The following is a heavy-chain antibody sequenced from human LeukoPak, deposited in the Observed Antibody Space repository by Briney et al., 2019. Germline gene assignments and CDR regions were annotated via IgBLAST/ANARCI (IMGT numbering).Heavy chain of an antibody. CDR2: INPSGGST. CDR3: ARRNYGSGWATWFDP. D-gene: IGHD3-10*01. Sequence: ASVKVSCKASGYTFTSYYMHWVRQAPGQGLEWMGIINPSGGSTSYAQKFQGRVTMTRDMSTGTVCMELSSLRSDDTAVYYCARRNYGSGWATWFDPWGQGTLVTVSS. V-gene: IGHV1-46*01. CDR1: GYTFTSYY. J-gene: IGHJ5*02.